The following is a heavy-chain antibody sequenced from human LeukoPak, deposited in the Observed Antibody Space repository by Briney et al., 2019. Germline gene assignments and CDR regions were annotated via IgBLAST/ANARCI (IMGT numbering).Heavy chain of an antibody. J-gene: IGHJ4*02. D-gene: IGHD3-10*01. Sequence: SVKVSCKASGGTFSSYAISWVRQAPGQGLEWMGGIIPIFGTANYAQRFQGRVTITADESTSTAYMELSSLRSEDTAVYYCARSLWFGELFPQDYWGQGTLVTVSS. V-gene: IGHV1-69*13. CDR2: IIPIFGTA. CDR1: GGTFSSYA. CDR3: ARSLWFGELFPQDY.